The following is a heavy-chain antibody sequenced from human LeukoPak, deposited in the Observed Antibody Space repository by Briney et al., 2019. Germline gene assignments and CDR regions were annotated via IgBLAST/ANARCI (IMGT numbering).Heavy chain of an antibody. Sequence: PSETLSLTCTVSGGSIGSGSDYWSWIRQPAGRGLEWIGRIYTTGSTNYNPSLKSRVTMSLDTSKNQFSLRLSSVTAADTAVYYCARAIVVPGDERGMDVWGHGTTVTVSS. CDR1: GGSIGSGSDY. CDR3: ARAIVVPGDERGMDV. J-gene: IGHJ6*02. D-gene: IGHD3-22*01. CDR2: IYTTGST. V-gene: IGHV4-61*02.